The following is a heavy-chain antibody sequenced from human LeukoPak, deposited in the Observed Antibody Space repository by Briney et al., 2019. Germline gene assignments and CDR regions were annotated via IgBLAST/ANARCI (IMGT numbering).Heavy chain of an antibody. V-gene: IGHV3-7*03. D-gene: IGHD1-14*01. Sequence: GGSLRLSCAASGFTFSSYWMSWVRQAPGKGLEWVANINQDGSEKYYVNSVKGRFTISRDNSKNTLYLQMNSLRAEDTGVYYCARDRKEGFDPWGQGTLVTVSS. CDR2: INQDGSEK. J-gene: IGHJ5*02. CDR1: GFTFSSYW. CDR3: ARDRKEGFDP.